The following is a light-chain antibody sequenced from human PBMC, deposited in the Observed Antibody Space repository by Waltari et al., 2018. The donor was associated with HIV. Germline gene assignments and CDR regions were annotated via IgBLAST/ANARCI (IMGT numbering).Light chain of an antibody. J-gene: IGLJ2*01. CDR2: DDS. V-gene: IGLV3-21*02. CDR1: KIGSKS. CDR3: QVWDSSSDHVV. Sequence: SDVLTQSPSVSVAPGQTARITCGGNKIGSKSVHWYQQKTGQAPVLVVYDDSDRPSGIPERFSGSNSGNTATLTISRVEAGDEADYYCQVWDSSSDHVVFGGGTKLTVL.